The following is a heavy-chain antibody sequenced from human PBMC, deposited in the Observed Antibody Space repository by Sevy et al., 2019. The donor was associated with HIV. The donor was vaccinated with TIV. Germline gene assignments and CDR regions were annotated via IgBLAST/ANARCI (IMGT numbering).Heavy chain of an antibody. J-gene: IGHJ4*02. Sequence: GGSLRLSCAASGFTFSRYAMHWVRQAPGKGLEWVAVISYDGSNKYYADSVKGRFTMSRDNSKNTLYLQMNSVRAEDTAAYDGARLRTGHSYGSPPWYWGQGTLVTVSS. D-gene: IGHD5-18*01. CDR1: GFTFSRYA. CDR2: ISYDGSNK. V-gene: IGHV3-30-3*01. CDR3: ARLRTGHSYGSPPWY.